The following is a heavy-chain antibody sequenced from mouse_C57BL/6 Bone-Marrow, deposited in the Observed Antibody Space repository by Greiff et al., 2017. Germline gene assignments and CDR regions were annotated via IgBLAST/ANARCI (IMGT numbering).Heavy chain of an antibody. V-gene: IGHV1-19*01. CDR1: GYTFTDYY. J-gene: IGHJ1*03. CDR3: ARSGYDGYSYWYFDV. Sequence: EVQVVESGPVLVKPGASVKMSCKASGYTFTDYYMNWVKQSHGKSLEWIGVINPYNGGTSYNQKFKGKATLTVDKSSSTAYMALNSLTSEDSAVYYCARSGYDGYSYWYFDVWGTGTTVTVSS. D-gene: IGHD2-3*01. CDR2: INPYNGGT.